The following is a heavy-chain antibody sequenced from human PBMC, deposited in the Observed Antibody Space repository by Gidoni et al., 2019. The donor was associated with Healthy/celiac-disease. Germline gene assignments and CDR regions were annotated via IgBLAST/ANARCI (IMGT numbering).Heavy chain of an antibody. CDR3: ARGILPSPGVAFDI. D-gene: IGHD2-15*01. Sequence: QVQLVQSGAEVTKPGSSVKVSCKASEGTFSSYAISWVRPAPGQGLEWMGGIIPIFGTANYAQNFQGRVTITADESTSTAYMELSSLRSEDTAVYYCARGILPSPGVAFDIWGQGTMVTVSS. V-gene: IGHV1-69*01. J-gene: IGHJ3*02. CDR1: EGTFSSYA. CDR2: IIPIFGTA.